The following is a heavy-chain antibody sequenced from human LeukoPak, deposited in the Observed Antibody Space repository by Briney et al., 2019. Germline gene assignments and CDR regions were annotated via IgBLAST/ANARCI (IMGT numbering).Heavy chain of an antibody. J-gene: IGHJ6*02. D-gene: IGHD3-10*01. CDR1: GFSFSSHG. CDR2: ISSSGDST. V-gene: IGHV3-23*01. CDR3: AKDPYGSGSYYSYYYYYGMDV. Sequence: GSLRLSCAASGFSFSSHGMSWVRQAPWKGPEWVSSISSSGDSTFYADSVKGRFTISRDNSKNTLYLQMNSLRAEDTAVYYCAKDPYGSGSYYSYYYYYGMDVWGQGTTVTVSS.